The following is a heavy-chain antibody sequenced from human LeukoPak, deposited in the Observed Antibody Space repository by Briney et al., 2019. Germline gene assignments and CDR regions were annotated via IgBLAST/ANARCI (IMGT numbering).Heavy chain of an antibody. D-gene: IGHD3-9*01. V-gene: IGHV4-4*02. J-gene: IGHJ4*02. Sequence: SGTLSLTCAVSGGSISSSNWWSWVRQPPGKGLEWIGEIYHSGSTYYNPSLKSRVTISVDRSKNQFSLKLSSVTAADTAVYYCAAYDILTGFVFDYWGQGTLVTVSS. CDR2: IYHSGST. CDR1: GGSISSSNW. CDR3: AAYDILTGFVFDY.